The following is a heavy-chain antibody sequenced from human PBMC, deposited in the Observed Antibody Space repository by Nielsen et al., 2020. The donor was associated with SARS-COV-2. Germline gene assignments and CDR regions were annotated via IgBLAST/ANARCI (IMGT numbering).Heavy chain of an antibody. V-gene: IGHV3-30*18. CDR1: GFTFSSYG. J-gene: IGHJ4*02. D-gene: IGHD6-13*01. CDR2: ISYDGSNK. CDR3: AKDAAADPFDY. Sequence: GESLKISCAASGFTFSSYGMHWVRQAPGKGLEWVAVISYDGSNKYYADSVKGRFTISRDNSKNTLHLQMNSLRAEDTAVYYCAKDAAADPFDYWGQGTLVTVSS.